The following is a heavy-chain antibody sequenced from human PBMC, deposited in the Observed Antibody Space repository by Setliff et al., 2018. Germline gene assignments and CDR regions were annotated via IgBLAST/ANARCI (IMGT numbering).Heavy chain of an antibody. V-gene: IGHV1-2*02. Sequence: ASVKVSCKTSPYSFSGYYIHWVRQAPGQGLEWMGWINTNSGDARYAQKFQGRVTMTRDTSISTAYMELSRLRSDDTAVYYCARTKGFVDGYLDPWGQGTLVTVSS. CDR3: ARTKGFVDGYLDP. D-gene: IGHD3-10*01. CDR2: INTNSGDA. CDR1: PYSFSGYY. J-gene: IGHJ5*02.